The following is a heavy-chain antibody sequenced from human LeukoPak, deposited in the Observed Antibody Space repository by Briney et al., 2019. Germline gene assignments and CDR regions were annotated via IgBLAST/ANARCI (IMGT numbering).Heavy chain of an antibody. D-gene: IGHD3-10*01. V-gene: IGHV3-23*01. J-gene: IGHJ4*02. CDR1: GFTFSSYG. CDR2: ISGSGGST. Sequence: GGSLRLSCAASGFTFSSYGMHWVRQAPGKGLEWVSAISGSGGSTYYADSVKGRFTISRDNSKNTLYLQMNSLRAEDTAVYYCATPSRYGSGTAYYFDYWGQGTLVTVSS. CDR3: ATPSRYGSGTAYYFDY.